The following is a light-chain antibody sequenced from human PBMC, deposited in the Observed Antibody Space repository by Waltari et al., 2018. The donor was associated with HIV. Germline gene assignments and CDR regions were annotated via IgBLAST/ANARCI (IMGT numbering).Light chain of an antibody. CDR2: AAS. J-gene: IGKJ3*01. CDR1: PGISSN. CDR3: QHLNSFPPFT. Sequence: DFQSTPSPTFLSASVGDRVVIPCRASPGISSNLDWYQQNPGLAPKLLIYAASSLPSGVPSRFSGGGSGTQFTLTIRNLQPEDFATYYCQHLNSFPPFTFGPGTTVDVK. V-gene: IGKV1-9*01.